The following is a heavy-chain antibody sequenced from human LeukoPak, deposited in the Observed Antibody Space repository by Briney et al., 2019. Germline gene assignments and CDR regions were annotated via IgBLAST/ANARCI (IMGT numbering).Heavy chain of an antibody. Sequence: GGSLRLSCAASGFTFSTYGMHWVRQAPGKGLEWVAVISYEGNHKFYTDSLKGRFTISRDNTRKILYLQMDSLRAEDTAVYYCAKGSGTGWPWNALNVWGLGTLVTVSS. CDR3: AKGSGTGWPWNALNV. CDR1: GFTFSTYG. J-gene: IGHJ3*01. D-gene: IGHD6-19*01. CDR2: ISYEGNHK. V-gene: IGHV3-33*05.